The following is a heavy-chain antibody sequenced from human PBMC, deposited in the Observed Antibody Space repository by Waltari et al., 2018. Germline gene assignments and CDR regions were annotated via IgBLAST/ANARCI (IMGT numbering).Heavy chain of an antibody. D-gene: IGHD4-17*01. V-gene: IGHV4-34*01. CDR1: GGSFSGYY. Sequence: QVQLQQWGAGLLKPSETLSLTCAVYGGSFSGYYWSWLRQPPGKGLEWIGEINHRGSTNYSPSLKSRATISVDTSKNQFSLKLSSVIAADTAVYFCAGSTVVGLDYWGRGTLVTVSS. CDR3: AGSTVVGLDY. J-gene: IGHJ4*02. CDR2: INHRGST.